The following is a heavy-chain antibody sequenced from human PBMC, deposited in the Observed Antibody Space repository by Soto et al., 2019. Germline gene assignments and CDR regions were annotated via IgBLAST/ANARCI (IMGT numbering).Heavy chain of an antibody. J-gene: IGHJ4*02. CDR2: INHSGST. CDR1: GGSFSGYY. V-gene: IGHV4-34*01. Sequence: SETLSLTCAVYGGSFSGYYWSWIRQPPGKGLEWIGEINHSGSTNYNPSLKSRVTISVDTSKNQFSLKLSSVTAADTAVYYCARGQYNWNYFLDYWGQGTLVTVSS. CDR3: ARGQYNWNYFLDY. D-gene: IGHD1-7*01.